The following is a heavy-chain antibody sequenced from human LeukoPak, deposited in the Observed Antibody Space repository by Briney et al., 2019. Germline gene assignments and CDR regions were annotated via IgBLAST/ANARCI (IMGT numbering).Heavy chain of an antibody. J-gene: IGHJ3*02. CDR2: INPNSGGT. Sequence: ASVKVSCKASGYTFTGYYMHWVRQAPGQGLEWMGWINPNSGGTNYAQKFQGRVTMTRDTSISTAYMELSSLRSEDTAVYYCARDQYQLNAFDIWGQGTMVTVSS. CDR1: GYTFTGYY. CDR3: ARDQYQLNAFDI. V-gene: IGHV1-2*02. D-gene: IGHD2-2*01.